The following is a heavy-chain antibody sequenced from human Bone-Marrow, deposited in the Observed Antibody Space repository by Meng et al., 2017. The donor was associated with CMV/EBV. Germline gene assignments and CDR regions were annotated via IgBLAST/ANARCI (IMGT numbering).Heavy chain of an antibody. Sequence: SETLSLTCTVSGGSISSYYWSWIRQPPGKGLEWIGYIYYSGSTNYNPSLKSRVTISVDTSKNQFSLKLSSVTAADTAVYYCARVDTAMVTFLNWGQGTLVTVSS. J-gene: IGHJ4*02. V-gene: IGHV4-59*08. CDR2: IYYSGST. CDR3: ARVDTAMVTFLN. D-gene: IGHD5-18*01. CDR1: GGSISSYY.